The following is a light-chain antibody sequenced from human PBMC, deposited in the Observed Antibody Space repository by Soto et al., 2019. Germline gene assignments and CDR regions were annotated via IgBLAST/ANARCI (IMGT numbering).Light chain of an antibody. V-gene: IGLV2-14*01. CDR1: SSDVGGYNY. J-gene: IGLJ1*01. CDR2: EVS. CDR3: SSYTSSSTSV. Sequence: QSALTQPASVSGSPGQSITISCTGTSSDVGGYNYVSWYQQHPGKAPKLMIYEVSNRPPGVSNRFSGSKSGNTASLTISGLQAEDEADYYCSSYTSSSTSVFGTGTKLTVL.